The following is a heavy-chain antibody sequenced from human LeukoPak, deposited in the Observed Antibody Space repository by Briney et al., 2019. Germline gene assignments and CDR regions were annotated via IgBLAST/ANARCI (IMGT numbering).Heavy chain of an antibody. J-gene: IGHJ6*02. V-gene: IGHV3-43*02. CDR3: AKDLGNPYYSFGMDV. D-gene: IGHD4-23*01. CDR2: ISADGGRT. Sequence: GGSLRLSCAASGFIFDDYGMHWVRQAPGKGLEWVSVISADGGRTMYADSVKGRFTSSRDNSKNSLYLQMNSLSTDDTALYYCAKDLGNPYYSFGMDVWGQGTTATVSS. CDR1: GFIFDDYG.